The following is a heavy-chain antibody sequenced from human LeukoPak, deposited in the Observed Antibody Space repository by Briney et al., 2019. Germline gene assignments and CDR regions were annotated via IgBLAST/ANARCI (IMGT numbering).Heavy chain of an antibody. D-gene: IGHD3-10*01. CDR3: ASRRMVRGAPDY. Sequence: SETLSLTCTVSGGSISSGGYYWSWIRQPPGKGLEWIGYIYHSGSTYYNPSLKSRVTISVDTSKNQFSLKLSSVTAADTAVYYCASRRMVRGAPDYWGQGTLVTVSS. CDR2: IYHSGST. J-gene: IGHJ4*02. V-gene: IGHV4-30-2*01. CDR1: GGSISSGGYY.